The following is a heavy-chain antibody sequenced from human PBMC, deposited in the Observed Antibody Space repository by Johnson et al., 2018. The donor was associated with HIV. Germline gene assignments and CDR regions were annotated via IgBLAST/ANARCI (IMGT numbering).Heavy chain of an antibody. CDR1: GFTFDDYG. Sequence: EVQLVESGGGVVRPGGSLRLSCAASGFTFDDYGMSWVRQAPGKGLEWVSGINWNSGSIGYADSLKGRFTISRDNAKNSLYLQMNSLRAEDTALYYCAKDRRSHYGDYESGAFDIWGQGTMVTVSS. J-gene: IGHJ3*02. CDR3: AKDRRSHYGDYESGAFDI. V-gene: IGHV3-20*04. CDR2: INWNSGSI. D-gene: IGHD4-17*01.